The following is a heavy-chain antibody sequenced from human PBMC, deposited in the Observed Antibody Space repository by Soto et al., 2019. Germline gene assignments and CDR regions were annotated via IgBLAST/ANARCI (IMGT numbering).Heavy chain of an antibody. J-gene: IGHJ5*02. D-gene: IGHD2-2*01. Sequence: GGSLRLSCAASGFTFSSYAMSWVRQAPGKGLEWVSAISGSGGSTYYADSVKGRLTISRDNSKNTLYLQMNSLRAEDTAVYYCAKDFGPYCSSTSCYGSLYNWFDPWGQGTLVTVSS. CDR1: GFTFSSYA. CDR3: AKDFGPYCSSTSCYGSLYNWFDP. V-gene: IGHV3-23*01. CDR2: ISGSGGST.